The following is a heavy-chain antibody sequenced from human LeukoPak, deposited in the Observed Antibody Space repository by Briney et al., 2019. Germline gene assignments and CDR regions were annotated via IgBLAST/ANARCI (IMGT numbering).Heavy chain of an antibody. CDR1: GFTFSSYA. D-gene: IGHD2/OR15-2a*01. CDR3: ARAARADCTSPTCHSWLAP. V-gene: IGHV3-23*01. Sequence: GGSLRLSCAASGFTFSSYAMSWVRQAPGKGLEWVSAISGSGGSTYYADSVKGRFTISRDNAKNTLYLQMNSLRAEDTAVYYCARAARADCTSPTCHSWLAPWGQGTQVTVSS. J-gene: IGHJ5*02. CDR2: ISGSGGST.